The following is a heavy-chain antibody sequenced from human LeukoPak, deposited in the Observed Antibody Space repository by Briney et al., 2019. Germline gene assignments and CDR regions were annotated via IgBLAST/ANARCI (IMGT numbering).Heavy chain of an antibody. Sequence: SETLSLTCSVSGASISAYYWSWIRQPPGKGLEWIGYIHHNGRTNYSPSLKSRVTISLDMSKSQFFLKLSSVSAADTAVYYCARVGYSSGWYPDIWGQGALVTVSS. V-gene: IGHV4-59*01. CDR2: IHHNGRT. D-gene: IGHD6-19*01. CDR3: ARVGYSSGWYPDI. CDR1: GASISAYY. J-gene: IGHJ4*02.